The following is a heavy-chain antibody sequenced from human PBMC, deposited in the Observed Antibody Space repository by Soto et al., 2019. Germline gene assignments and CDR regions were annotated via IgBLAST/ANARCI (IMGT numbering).Heavy chain of an antibody. D-gene: IGHD6-19*01. J-gene: IGHJ4*02. CDR2: IYHTGNT. V-gene: IGHV4-4*02. CDR3: ARGGRWLFDY. Sequence: QVQLEESGPGLVKPSGTLSLTCAVSGGSISTDNWWSWVRQPPGKGLEWVGEIYHTGNTNYNPSLKIRLTISIDKSKDQFSLDVTFVTAADTAVYYCARGGRWLFDYWGQGALVTVSS. CDR1: GGSISTDNW.